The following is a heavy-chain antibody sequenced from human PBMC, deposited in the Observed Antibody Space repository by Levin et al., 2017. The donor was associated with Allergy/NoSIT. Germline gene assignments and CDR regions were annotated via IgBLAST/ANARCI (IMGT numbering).Heavy chain of an antibody. CDR2: IYSGGST. CDR3: AVVVPGTPNWFDP. D-gene: IGHD2-2*01. V-gene: IGHV3-66*01. J-gene: IGHJ5*02. CDR1: GFTVSSRY. Sequence: GESLKISCAASGFTVSSRYMTWVRQAPGKGLEWVSFIYSGGSTYYAGSVQGRFTISRDNSKNTLYLQMNSLRAEDTAVYYCAVVVPGTPNWFDPWGQGTRVTVSS.